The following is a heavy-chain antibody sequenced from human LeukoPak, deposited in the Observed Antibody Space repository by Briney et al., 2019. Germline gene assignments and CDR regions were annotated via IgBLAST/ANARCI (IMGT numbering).Heavy chain of an antibody. V-gene: IGHV1-2*02. CDR1: GYTFTSYG. D-gene: IGHD5-24*01. CDR2: INPNSGGT. J-gene: IGHJ4*02. Sequence: GASVKVSCKASGYTFTSYGISWVRQAPGQGLEWMGWINPNSGGTNYAQKFQGRVTMTRDTSISTAYMELSRLRSDDTAVYYCARDARRDGYNSWGQGTLVTVSS. CDR3: ARDARRDGYNS.